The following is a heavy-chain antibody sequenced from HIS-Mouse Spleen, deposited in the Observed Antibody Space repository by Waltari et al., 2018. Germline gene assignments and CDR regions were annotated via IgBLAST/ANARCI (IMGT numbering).Heavy chain of an antibody. CDR2: FDPEDGET. J-gene: IGHJ5*02. Sequence: QVQLVQSGAEVKKPGASVKVSCKVSGYTLTELSMPWVRQDPGKGLEWMGGFDPEDGETIYAQKFQGRVTMTEDTSTDTAYMELSSLRSEDTAVYYCATVFYGSGIINWFDPWGQGTLVTVSS. D-gene: IGHD3-10*01. CDR1: GYTLTELS. V-gene: IGHV1-24*01. CDR3: ATVFYGSGIINWFDP.